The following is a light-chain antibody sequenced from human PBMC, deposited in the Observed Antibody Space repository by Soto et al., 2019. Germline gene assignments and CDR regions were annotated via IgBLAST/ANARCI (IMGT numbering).Light chain of an antibody. Sequence: EIVLTQSPATLSLSPGERATLSCRASQSVSSYLACYQQKPGQAPRLLIYDAYNMATGIPARFSGSGSGTDLCRTIISRQPQDFSVYYFQQRNHWPLSFGGGTNVEIK. CDR3: QQRNHWPLS. CDR2: DAY. CDR1: QSVSSY. V-gene: IGKV3-11*01. J-gene: IGKJ4*01.